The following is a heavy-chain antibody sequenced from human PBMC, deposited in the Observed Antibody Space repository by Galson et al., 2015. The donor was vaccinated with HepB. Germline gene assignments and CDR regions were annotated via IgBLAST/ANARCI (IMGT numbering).Heavy chain of an antibody. J-gene: IGHJ4*02. CDR2: IRYDGSIQ. V-gene: IGHV3-30*02. CDR3: AKRGSSWDLDY. Sequence: SLRLSCAASGFTFSSYGMHWVRQAPGKGLEWVAFIRYDGSIQYYADSVKGRFTISRDNSKNTLYLQMNSLRAEDTAVYYCAKRGSSWDLDYWGQGTLVTVSS. CDR1: GFTFSSYG. D-gene: IGHD6-13*01.